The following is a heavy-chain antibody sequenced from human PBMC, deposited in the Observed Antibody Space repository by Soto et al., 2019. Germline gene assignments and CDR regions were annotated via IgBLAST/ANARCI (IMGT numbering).Heavy chain of an antibody. CDR1: GLDFRTFW. D-gene: IGHD6-25*01. CDR3: ARVRIAAQLAAITNWFDP. Sequence: DVRLVESGEGLVQPGGSLRLSCAASGLDFRTFWMTWVRQAPGKGLEWVATINQEGSETSYLDSLKGTFPISRANAKNVLYLQMNSVSSDDTAVYYCARVRIAAQLAAITNWFDPWGQGTLVTVSS. CDR2: INQEGSET. V-gene: IGHV3-7*01. J-gene: IGHJ5*02.